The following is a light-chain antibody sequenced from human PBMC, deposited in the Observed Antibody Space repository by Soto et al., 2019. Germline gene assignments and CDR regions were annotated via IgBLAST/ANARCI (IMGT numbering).Light chain of an antibody. V-gene: IGKV3-15*01. CDR2: GAS. J-gene: IGKJ1*01. CDR3: QHYNDWPPTWT. Sequence: EIVMTQSPATLSVSPGERAILSCRASQSVSSKLAWYQQKPGQAPRVLIYGASTRATGIPARFSGSGSGTEFTLTISSLQTEDFAVYYCQHYNDWPPTWTFGPGTKV. CDR1: QSVSSK.